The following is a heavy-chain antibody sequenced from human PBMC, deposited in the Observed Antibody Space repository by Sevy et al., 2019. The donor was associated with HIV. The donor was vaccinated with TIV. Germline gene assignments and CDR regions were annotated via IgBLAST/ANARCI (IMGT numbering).Heavy chain of an antibody. CDR3: AKKLVPTTVTTETDAFDI. D-gene: IGHD4-17*01. Sequence: GGSLRLSCAASGFTFSSYAMGWVRQAPGKGLEWVSAISGSGGSTYYADSVKGRFTISRDNSKNTLYLQMNSLRAEDTAVYYCAKKLVPTTVTTETDAFDIWGQGTMVTVSS. CDR2: ISGSGGST. V-gene: IGHV3-23*01. J-gene: IGHJ3*02. CDR1: GFTFSSYA.